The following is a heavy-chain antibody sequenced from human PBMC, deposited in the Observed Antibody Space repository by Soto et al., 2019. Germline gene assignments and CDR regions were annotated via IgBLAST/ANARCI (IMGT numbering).Heavy chain of an antibody. CDR1: GGSVSSGSYY. J-gene: IGHJ5*02. V-gene: IGHV4-61*01. CDR2: IYYSGST. CDR3: AQDWWVS. D-gene: IGHD2-15*01. Sequence: LSLTCTVSGGSVSSGSYYWSSIRQPPGKGLEWIGYIYYSGSTNYNPSLKSRVTISRDDSKNTVSLHMNSLKADDTAVYYCAQDWWVSWGQGTLVTVSS.